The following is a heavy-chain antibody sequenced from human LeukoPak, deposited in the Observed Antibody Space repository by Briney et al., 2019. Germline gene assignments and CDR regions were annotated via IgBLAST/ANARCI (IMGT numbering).Heavy chain of an antibody. V-gene: IGHV3-23*01. CDR2: ISDSGGNA. J-gene: IGHJ4*02. CDR1: GFTFSNYA. D-gene: IGHD1-26*01. CDR3: AKGTTGAPRGIDY. Sequence: PGGSLRLSCAASGFTFSNYAMSWVRQAPGKGLEWVSVISDSGGNAFYADSVRGRFTISRDNSKNTLYLEMNSLRAEDTAVYYCAKGTTGAPRGIDYWGQGTLVSVSS.